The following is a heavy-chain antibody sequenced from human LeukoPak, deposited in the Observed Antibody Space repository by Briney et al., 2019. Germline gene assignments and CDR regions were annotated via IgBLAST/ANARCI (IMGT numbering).Heavy chain of an antibody. CDR1: GFTFSTYS. Sequence: GWSLRLSCAASGFTFSTYSMNGVRQAPGKGLEGISFIRHDSSDIYYADSVKGRFTISRDNAKNSLYLQMNSLRVEDTAVYYCARDWFGELIWGQGTLVTVSS. D-gene: IGHD3-10*01. J-gene: IGHJ4*02. CDR2: IRHDSSDI. V-gene: IGHV3-48*01. CDR3: ARDWFGELI.